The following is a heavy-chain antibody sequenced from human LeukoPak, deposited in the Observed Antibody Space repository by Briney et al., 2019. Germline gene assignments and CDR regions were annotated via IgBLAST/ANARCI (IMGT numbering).Heavy chain of an antibody. CDR2: IHPSGNL. CDR1: GASFSSGDQY. CDR3: SRGLDSRKLGY. Sequence: SQTLSLTCTVSGASFSSGDQYWNWIRQSPGKGLEWIGSIHPSGNLYNNPSLESRVTLSIDTSKNQFSLILNSVTAADTAVYFCSRGLDSRKLGYWGQGTLVTVSS. V-gene: IGHV4-31*03. D-gene: IGHD3-22*01. J-gene: IGHJ4*02.